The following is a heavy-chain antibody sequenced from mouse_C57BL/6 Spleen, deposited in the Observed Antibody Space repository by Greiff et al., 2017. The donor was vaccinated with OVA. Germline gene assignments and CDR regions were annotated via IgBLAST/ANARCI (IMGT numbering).Heavy chain of an antibody. D-gene: IGHD2-1*01. J-gene: IGHJ2*01. Sequence: VQLQQSGAELARPGASVKMSCKASGYTFTSYTMHWVKQRPGQGLEWIGYINPSSGYTKYNQKFKDKATLTADKSSSTAYMQLSSLTSEDSAVYYCARSSYYGNYENFDYWGKGTTLTVSS. CDR3: ARSSYYGNYENFDY. CDR1: GYTFTSYT. CDR2: INPSSGYT. V-gene: IGHV1-4*01.